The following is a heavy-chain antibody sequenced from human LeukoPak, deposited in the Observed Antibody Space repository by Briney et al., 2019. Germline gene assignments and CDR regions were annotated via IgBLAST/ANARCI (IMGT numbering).Heavy chain of an antibody. Sequence: EASVKVSCKASGGTFSSYAISWVRQAPGQGLEWMGGIIPIFGTANYAQKFQGRVTITADESTSTAYMELSSLRSEDTAVYYCARVSVWFGESGPLDYWGQGTLVTVSS. CDR1: GGTFSSYA. V-gene: IGHV1-69*13. CDR3: ARVSVWFGESGPLDY. J-gene: IGHJ4*02. CDR2: IIPIFGTA. D-gene: IGHD3-10*01.